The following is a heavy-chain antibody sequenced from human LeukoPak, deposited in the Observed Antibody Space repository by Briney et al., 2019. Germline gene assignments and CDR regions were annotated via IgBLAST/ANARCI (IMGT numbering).Heavy chain of an antibody. J-gene: IGHJ4*02. CDR1: GGSISSYY. CDR2: IYYSGST. CDR3: ASNGGRYCSGGSCYDFDY. D-gene: IGHD2-15*01. V-gene: IGHV4-59*01. Sequence: PSETLSLTCTVSGGSISSYYWSWIRQPPGKGLEWIGYIYYSGSTNYNPSLKSRVTISVDTSKNQFSLKLSSVTAADTAVYYCASNGGRYCSGGSCYDFDYWGQGTLVTVSS.